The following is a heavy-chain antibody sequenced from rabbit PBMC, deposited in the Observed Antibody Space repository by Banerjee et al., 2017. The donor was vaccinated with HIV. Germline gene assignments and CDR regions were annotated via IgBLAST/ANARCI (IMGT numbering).Heavy chain of an antibody. Sequence: ESGGGLVKPGASLTLTCTASGFSFSSGYDMCWVRQAPGKGLEWIACIGTGFGDTYYANWAEGRFTISKTSSTTVDLMMASLTAADTATYFCARDGTGGSYFALWGQGTLVTVS. CDR2: IGTGFGDT. V-gene: IGHV1S40*01. CDR1: GFSFSSGYD. CDR3: ARDGTGGSYFAL. D-gene: IGHD8-1*01. J-gene: IGHJ3*01.